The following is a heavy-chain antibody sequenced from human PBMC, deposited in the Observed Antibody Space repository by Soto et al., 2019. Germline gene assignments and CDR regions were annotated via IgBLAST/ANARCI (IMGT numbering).Heavy chain of an antibody. CDR1: GGSISSGGYS. CDR3: ARSRTTVSTNDD. CDR2: IYHSGST. D-gene: IGHD4-17*01. V-gene: IGHV4-30-2*01. Sequence: SETLSLTCAVSGGSISSGGYSWSWIRQPPGKGLEWIGYIYHSGSTYYNPSLKSRVTISVDRSKNQFSLKLSSVTAADTAVYYCARSRTTVSTNDDWGQTSLVTRSS. J-gene: IGHJ4*02.